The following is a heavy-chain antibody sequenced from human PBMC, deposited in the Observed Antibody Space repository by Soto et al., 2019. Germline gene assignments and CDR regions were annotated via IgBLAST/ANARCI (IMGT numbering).Heavy chain of an antibody. V-gene: IGHV1-2*02. CDR3: ARRKGDYYDSSGYHYYFDY. CDR1: GYSFTNYY. J-gene: IGHJ4*02. D-gene: IGHD3-22*01. CDR2: MNPRSGGT. Sequence: GASGKGPCKASGYSFTNYYIHWVRQAPGQGLEWMGWMNPRSGGTKSAQKFQGRVTMTRDTSISTAYMELSRLRSDDTAVYYCARRKGDYYDSSGYHYYFDYWGQGTLVTVSS.